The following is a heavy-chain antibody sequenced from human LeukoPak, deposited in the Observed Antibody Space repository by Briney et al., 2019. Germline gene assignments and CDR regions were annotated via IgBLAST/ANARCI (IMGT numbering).Heavy chain of an antibody. V-gene: IGHV3-11*04. CDR3: ARGTLEGIYRSGWYSGAFDI. J-gene: IGHJ3*02. CDR2: ISSSGSTI. CDR1: GFTFSDYY. Sequence: PGGSLRLSCAASGFTFSDYYMSWIRQAPGKGLEWVSYISSSGSTIYYADSVKGRFTISRDNAKNSLYLQMNSLRAEDTAVYYCARGTLEGIYRSGWYSGAFDIWGQGTMVTVSS. D-gene: IGHD6-19*01.